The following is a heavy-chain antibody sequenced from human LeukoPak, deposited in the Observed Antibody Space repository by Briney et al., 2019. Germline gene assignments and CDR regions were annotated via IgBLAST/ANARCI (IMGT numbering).Heavy chain of an antibody. D-gene: IGHD2-21*02. CDR3: ARAVTAYWYFDL. Sequence: SETLSLTCTVSGGSMSRFYWSWIRQPPGKGLEWIGYIYYSGSTNYNPSLKSRVTISVDASENQFSLKLSSVTAADTAVYYCARAVTAYWYFDLWGRGALVTVSS. V-gene: IGHV4-59*01. J-gene: IGHJ2*01. CDR1: GGSMSRFY. CDR2: IYYSGST.